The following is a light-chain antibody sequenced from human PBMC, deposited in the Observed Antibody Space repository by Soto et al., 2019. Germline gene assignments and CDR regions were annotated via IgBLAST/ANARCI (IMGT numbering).Light chain of an antibody. CDR3: QQSDSMPYT. CDR1: QGIRND. J-gene: IGKJ2*01. Sequence: DIQMTQSPSSLSASVGDRVTITCLASQGIRNDLGWYQQKPGKAPKCLIYAASSLQSGFPSRFSGDGSGTDFTLTITSLQPEDFATYYCQQSDSMPYTFGQGTKVDIK. V-gene: IGKV1-39*01. CDR2: AAS.